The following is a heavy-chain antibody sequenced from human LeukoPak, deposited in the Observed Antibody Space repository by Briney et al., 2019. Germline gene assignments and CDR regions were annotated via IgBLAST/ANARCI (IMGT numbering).Heavy chain of an antibody. CDR1: GFTLSSYG. CDR3: ARDLRSLGWLHVYFDY. J-gene: IGHJ4*02. V-gene: IGHV3-30*02. D-gene: IGHD3-3*01. CDR2: IRYDGDNK. Sequence: TRGSLRLSCAASGFTLSSYGMHWVRQAPGKGLEWVAFIRYDGDNKYYADSVKSRFTISRDNSKNTLYLQMKSVRAEDTAVYYCARDLRSLGWLHVYFDYWGQGTLVTVSS.